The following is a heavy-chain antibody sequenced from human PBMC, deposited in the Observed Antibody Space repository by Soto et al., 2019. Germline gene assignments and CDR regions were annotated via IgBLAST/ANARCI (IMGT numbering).Heavy chain of an antibody. Sequence: PGESLKISCAASGFTFSNYGMHWVRQAPGKGLEWVTVISYDGSEKYYADSVKGRFTISRDNAKNSLYLQMNSLRAEDTAVYYCERDVWGWAARVYYYYGMDVWGHGTTVTV. CDR3: ERDVWGWAARVYYYYGMDV. J-gene: IGHJ6*02. V-gene: IGHV3-30*03. CDR2: ISYDGSEK. CDR1: GFTFSNYG. D-gene: IGHD3-16*01.